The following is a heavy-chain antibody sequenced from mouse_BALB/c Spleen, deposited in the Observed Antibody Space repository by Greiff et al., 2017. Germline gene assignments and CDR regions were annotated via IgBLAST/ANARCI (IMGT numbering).Heavy chain of an antibody. Sequence: ESGAELAKPGASVKMSCKASGYTFTSYWMHWVKQRPGQGLEWIGYINPSTGYTEYNQKFKDKATLTADKSSSTAYMQLSSLTSEDSAVYYCARGGAYYRYNYWGQGTTLTVSS. CDR2: INPSTGYT. J-gene: IGHJ2*01. CDR1: GYTFTSYW. V-gene: IGHV1-7*01. CDR3: ARGGAYYRYNY. D-gene: IGHD2-14*01.